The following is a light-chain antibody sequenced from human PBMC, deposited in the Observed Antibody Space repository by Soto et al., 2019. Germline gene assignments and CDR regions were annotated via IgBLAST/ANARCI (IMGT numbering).Light chain of an antibody. CDR2: DAP. Sequence: IQVTPSPSTLSSSVGDIVTITCGASQSIGTWLAWYQQKPGKAPKLLIFDAPTLESGVPSRFSGSGSGTEFTLTISSLEPEDFAVYYCQQRSNWPLTFGPGTKVDIK. V-gene: IGKV1-5*01. CDR3: QQRSNWPLT. J-gene: IGKJ3*01. CDR1: QSIGTW.